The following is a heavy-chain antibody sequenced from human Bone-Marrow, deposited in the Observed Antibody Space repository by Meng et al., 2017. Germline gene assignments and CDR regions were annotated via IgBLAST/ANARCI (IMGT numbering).Heavy chain of an antibody. CDR1: GYTFPNYW. CDR2: IYPGDSDT. J-gene: IGHJ3*02. V-gene: IGHV5-51*01. CDR3: ARLRQNVLRFLEWLSTDAFDI. D-gene: IGHD3-3*01. Sequence: GESLKISCQGSGYTFPNYWIGWVRQMPGKGLEWMGIIYPGDSDTRYSTSFQGQVTISADKSISTAYLQWSSLKASDTAMYYCARLRQNVLRFLEWLSTDAFDIWGQGTMVTVSS.